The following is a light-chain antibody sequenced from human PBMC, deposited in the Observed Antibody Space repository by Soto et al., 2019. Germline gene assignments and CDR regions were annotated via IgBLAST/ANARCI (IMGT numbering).Light chain of an antibody. J-gene: IGKJ1*01. Sequence: DIQMTQSPSTLSGSVIDGVAVACRASQTISSWLAWYQQKPGTAPKVLIYHASNLQSGVPSRFSGSGSGTEFTLTISSLQPDDFATYYCQQYNSYSFGQGTKV. CDR3: QQYNSYS. CDR2: HAS. V-gene: IGKV1-5*01. CDR1: QTISSW.